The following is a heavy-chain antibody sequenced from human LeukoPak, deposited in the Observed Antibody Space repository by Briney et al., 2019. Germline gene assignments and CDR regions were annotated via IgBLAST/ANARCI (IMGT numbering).Heavy chain of an antibody. V-gene: IGHV4-34*01. CDR1: GGSFSGYY. CDR2: INHSGST. Sequence: SETLSLTCAVYGGSFSGYYWSWIRQPPGKGLEWIGEINHSGSTNYNPSLKSRVTISVDTSKNQFFLKLSSVTAADTAVYYCARRHDYGDYVCDYWGRGTLVTVSS. J-gene: IGHJ4*02. CDR3: ARRHDYGDYVCDY. D-gene: IGHD4-17*01.